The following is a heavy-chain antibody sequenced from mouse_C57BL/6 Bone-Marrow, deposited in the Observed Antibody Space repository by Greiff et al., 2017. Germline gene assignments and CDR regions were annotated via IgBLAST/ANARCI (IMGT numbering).Heavy chain of an antibody. J-gene: IGHJ2*02. CDR1: GYAFSTSS. CDR2: IYPGDGDT. Sequence: VQLQQSGPELVKPGASVKISCKASGYAFSTSSINWVKQRPGKGLEWIGQIYPGDGDTKYNGKFKGKATLTADKSSSTVYMQLSSLTSEASDVYSGGRCDNDYYAFDYWGQGTSVTVSS. CDR3: GRCDNDYYAFDY. D-gene: IGHD1-1*01. V-gene: IGHV1-82*01.